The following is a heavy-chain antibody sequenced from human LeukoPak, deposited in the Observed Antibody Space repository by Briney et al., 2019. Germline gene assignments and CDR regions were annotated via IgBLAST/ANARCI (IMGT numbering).Heavy chain of an antibody. CDR2: IKSKTDGGTT. Sequence: GGSLRLSCAASGFTFSSYSMNWDRQAPGKGLEWVGRIKSKTDGGTTDYAAPVKGRFTISRDDSKNTLYLQMNSLKTEDTAVYYCTTEGDFAAFDIWGQGTMVTVSS. CDR3: TTEGDFAAFDI. V-gene: IGHV3-15*07. CDR1: GFTFSSYS. D-gene: IGHD2-21*01. J-gene: IGHJ3*02.